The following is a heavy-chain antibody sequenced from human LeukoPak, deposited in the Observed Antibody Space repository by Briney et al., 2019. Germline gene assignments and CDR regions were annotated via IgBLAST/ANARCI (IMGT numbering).Heavy chain of an antibody. CDR3: AREAYCGGDCYSGFDY. D-gene: IGHD2-21*02. Sequence: SETLSLTCTVSGGSIRSYHWSWIRQPPGKRLEWIGYIYDSGSTNYNPSLKSRVTISIDTSKNQFSLKLSSVTAADTAVYYCAREAYCGGDCYSGFDYWGQGTLVTVSS. CDR2: IYDSGST. CDR1: GGSIRSYH. V-gene: IGHV4-59*01. J-gene: IGHJ4*02.